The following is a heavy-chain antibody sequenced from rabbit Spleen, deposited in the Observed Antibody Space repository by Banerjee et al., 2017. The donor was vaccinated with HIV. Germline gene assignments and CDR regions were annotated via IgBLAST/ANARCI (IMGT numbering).Heavy chain of an antibody. CDR3: ARGYSNGYNNYVNAFSL. CDR1: GFSFSSYY. D-gene: IGHD6-1*01. V-gene: IGHV1S45*01. J-gene: IGHJ4*01. CDR2: IAAGSGGTT. Sequence: QEQLEESGGGLVQPEGSLTLACTASGFSFSSYYMCWVRQAPGKGLEWIACIAAGSGGTTYYASWAKGRFTISKTSSTTVTLQMTSLTAADTATYFCARGYSNGYNNYVNAFSLWGPGTLVTVS.